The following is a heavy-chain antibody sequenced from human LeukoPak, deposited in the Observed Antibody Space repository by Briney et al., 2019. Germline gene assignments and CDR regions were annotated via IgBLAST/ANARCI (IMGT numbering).Heavy chain of an antibody. CDR2: IKQDGSEK. J-gene: IGHJ6*02. D-gene: IGHD6-19*01. Sequence: GGSLRLSCAASGFTFSSYWMSWVRQAPGKGLEWVANIKQDGSEKYYVDSVKGRFTISRDNAKNSLYLQMNSLRAEDTAVYYCAREWVAGYKFYYYYYGMDVWGQGTTVTVSS. CDR1: GFTFSSYW. CDR3: AREWVAGYKFYYYYYGMDV. V-gene: IGHV3-7*01.